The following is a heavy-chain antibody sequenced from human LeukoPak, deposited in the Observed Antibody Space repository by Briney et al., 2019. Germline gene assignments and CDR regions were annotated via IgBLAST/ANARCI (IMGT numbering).Heavy chain of an antibody. V-gene: IGHV3-21*01. Sequence: GGSLRLSCAASGFTFSSYSMNWVRQAPGKGLEWVSSISSSSSYIYYADSVKGRFTISRDNAKNSLYLQINSLRAEDTAVYYCARAKPPRWTPFSDYWGQGTLVTVSS. CDR3: ARAKPPRWTPFSDY. CDR2: ISSSSSYI. CDR1: GFTFSSYS. J-gene: IGHJ4*02. D-gene: IGHD2/OR15-2a*01.